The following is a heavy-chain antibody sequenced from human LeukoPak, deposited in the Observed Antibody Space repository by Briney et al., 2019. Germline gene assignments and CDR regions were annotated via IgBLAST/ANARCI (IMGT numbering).Heavy chain of an antibody. CDR1: GFTFTSSA. J-gene: IGHJ3*02. V-gene: IGHV1-58*02. Sequence: ASVKVSCKASGFTFTSSAMQWVRQARGQRLEWIGWIVVGRGNTNYAQKFQERVTITRDMSTSTAYMELSSLRSEDTAVYYCAADDGTTNAFDIWGQGTMVTVSS. D-gene: IGHD1-7*01. CDR3: AADDGTTNAFDI. CDR2: IVVGRGNT.